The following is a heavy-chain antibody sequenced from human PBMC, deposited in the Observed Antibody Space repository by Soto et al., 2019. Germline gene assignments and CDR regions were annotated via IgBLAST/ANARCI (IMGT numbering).Heavy chain of an antibody. Sequence: QLHLVQSGAVVKKPGASVTVSCSASGYPVTAYYMHWVRQAPGRGLEWMGGINPATGAAKYTQTFQGRVTMTRETSTSTVVMELSGLTSEDTAVFYCARGGGVGVAGSAAFDMWGQGTLVTVSS. V-gene: IGHV1-2*02. CDR3: ARGGGVGVAGSAAFDM. D-gene: IGHD3-3*01. J-gene: IGHJ3*02. CDR1: GYPVTAYY. CDR2: INPATGAA.